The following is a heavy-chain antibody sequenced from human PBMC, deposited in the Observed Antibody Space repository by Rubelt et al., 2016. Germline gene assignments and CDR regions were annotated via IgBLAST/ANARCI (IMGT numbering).Heavy chain of an antibody. J-gene: IGHJ4*02. V-gene: IGHV3-23*04. CDR1: GFTFSSYA. Sequence: EVQLVESGGGLVQPGGSLRLSCAASGFTFSSYAMSWVRQAPGKGLEWVSAISGSGGSTYYADSVKGRFTIARGNSKKTLYLQMNSLGAEDTAVYYCAKTLIAVKPQDNYFDYWGQGTLVTVSS. D-gene: IGHD6-19*01. CDR2: ISGSGGST. CDR3: AKTLIAVKPQDNYFDY.